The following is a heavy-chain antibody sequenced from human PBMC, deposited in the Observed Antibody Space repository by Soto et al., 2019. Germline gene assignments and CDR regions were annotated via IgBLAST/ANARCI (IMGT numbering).Heavy chain of an antibody. CDR1: GFSFCMYS. J-gene: IGHJ4*02. D-gene: IGHD2-2*02. Sequence: GGSLRLSCAASGFSFCMYSMNCVRQAPGKGLEWVSYISSNSVTIYDTDSGRGRFTISRDNAKNLLDLQMNSLRDEDRAVYYCAREAILRTRRFNYWGQEPQLTVSS. CDR2: ISSNSVTI. V-gene: IGHV3-48*02. CDR3: AREAILRTRRFNY.